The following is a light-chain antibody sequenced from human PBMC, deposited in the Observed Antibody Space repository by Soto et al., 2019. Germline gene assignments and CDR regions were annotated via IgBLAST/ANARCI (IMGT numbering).Light chain of an antibody. CDR3: QQYGSSVWT. V-gene: IGKV3-20*01. J-gene: IGKJ1*01. CDR2: AAS. Sequence: EVVLTQSPGTLSLSPGQTATLSCRASQYVSTTYFAWYQQKPGQAPRLRIYAASNRATGLPARFTGSGSGTEFTITISRLLPEDSAVYYCQQYGSSVWTFGQGTKVEIK. CDR1: QYVSTTY.